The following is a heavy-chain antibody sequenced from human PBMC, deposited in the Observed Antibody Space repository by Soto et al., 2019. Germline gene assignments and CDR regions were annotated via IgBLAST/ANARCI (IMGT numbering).Heavy chain of an antibody. V-gene: IGHV3-48*02. D-gene: IGHD5-12*01. J-gene: IGHJ3*02. CDR1: GFSFSSYS. CDR3: ASQKGYSGYDDAFDI. CDR2: IGSSSSTI. Sequence: GGSLRLSCAASGFSFSSYSMNWVRQAPGKGLEWVSYIGSSSSTIYYADSVKGRFTISRDNAKNSLYLQMNSLRDEDTAVYYCASQKGYSGYDDAFDIWGQGKIVTVS.